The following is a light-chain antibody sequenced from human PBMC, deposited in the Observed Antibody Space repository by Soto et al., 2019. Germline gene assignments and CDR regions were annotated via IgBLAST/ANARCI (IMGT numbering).Light chain of an antibody. Sequence: EILMTQSPATLSVSPGERATISCRASQSVCHNLAWYQQRPAQAPRLLIYGASTRATGIAATFSGRGSGAELTLTINSLQSEDFAVYYCQQYNKWPVFTFGPGTRVDI. V-gene: IGKV3-15*01. CDR1: QSVCHN. CDR2: GAS. J-gene: IGKJ3*01. CDR3: QQYNKWPVFT.